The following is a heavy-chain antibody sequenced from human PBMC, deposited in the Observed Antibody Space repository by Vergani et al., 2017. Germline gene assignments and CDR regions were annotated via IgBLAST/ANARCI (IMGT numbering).Heavy chain of an antibody. CDR1: GGSVSSGSYY. V-gene: IGHV4-61*01. CDR3: ARGQLVAARLGNWFDP. J-gene: IGHJ5*02. CDR2: IYYIGST. Sequence: QVQLQESGPGLVKPSETLSLTCTVSGGSVSSGSYYWSWIRPPPGKGLEWIGYIYYIGSTNYNPSLKSRVTISVDTSKNQFSLKLSSVTAADTAVYYCARGQLVAARLGNWFDPWGQGTLVTVSS. D-gene: IGHD6-6*01.